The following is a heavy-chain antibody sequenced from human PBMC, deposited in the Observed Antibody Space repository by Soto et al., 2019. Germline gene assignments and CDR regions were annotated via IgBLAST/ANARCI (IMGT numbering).Heavy chain of an antibody. Sequence: QVQLVQSGAEVKRPGASVKVSCKASGYTFNRYGIGWLRQAPGEGLEWMGWISAANGNTNYAQKFKGRVTMTTDTSTRTAYMDVRSLRSDDTALYYCARILWFGEPVPDYWGQGTLVTVSS. CDR1: GYTFNRYG. J-gene: IGHJ4*02. CDR3: ARILWFGEPVPDY. V-gene: IGHV1-18*01. D-gene: IGHD3-10*01. CDR2: ISAANGNT.